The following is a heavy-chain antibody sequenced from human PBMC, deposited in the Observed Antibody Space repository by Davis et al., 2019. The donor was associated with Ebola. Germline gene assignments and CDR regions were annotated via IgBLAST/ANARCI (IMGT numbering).Heavy chain of an antibody. CDR2: IIPIFGTA. Sequence: AASVKVSCKASGGTFSSYAISWVRQAPGQGLEWMGGIIPIFGTANYAQKFQGRVTITADKSTSTAYMELSSLRSEDTAVYYCARDGSILEWFLFDYWGQGTLVTVSS. CDR3: ARDGSILEWFLFDY. CDR1: GGTFSSYA. J-gene: IGHJ4*02. V-gene: IGHV1-69*06. D-gene: IGHD3-3*01.